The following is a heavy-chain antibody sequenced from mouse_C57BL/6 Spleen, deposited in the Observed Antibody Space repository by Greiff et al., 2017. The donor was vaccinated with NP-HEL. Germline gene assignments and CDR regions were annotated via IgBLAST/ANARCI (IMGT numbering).Heavy chain of an antibody. D-gene: IGHD2-1*01. CDR2: IYPGDGDT. V-gene: IGHV1-82*01. CDR3: AIYGNYAWFAY. J-gene: IGHJ3*01. Sequence: VQLQPSGPALVKPGASVKLSCKASGYAFSSSWMNWVKQRPGQGLEWIGRIYPGDGDTNYNGKFKGKATLTADKSSSTAYMQLSSLTSEDSAVYFCAIYGNYAWFAYWGQGTLVTVSA. CDR1: GYAFSSSW.